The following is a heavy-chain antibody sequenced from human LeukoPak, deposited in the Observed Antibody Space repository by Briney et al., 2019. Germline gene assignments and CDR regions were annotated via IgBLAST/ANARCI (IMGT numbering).Heavy chain of an antibody. D-gene: IGHD6-6*01. CDR2: ISSGSSYI. V-gene: IGHV3-21*01. Sequence: GGSLRLSCAASGFTFSTYRMNWVRQAPGKALEWVSSISSGSSYIYYADSVKGRFTISRDNAKNSLDLQMSSLRVEDTAVYYCARDLGSSNRYFDYWGQGTLVTVSS. J-gene: IGHJ4*02. CDR3: ARDLGSSNRYFDY. CDR1: GFTFSTYR.